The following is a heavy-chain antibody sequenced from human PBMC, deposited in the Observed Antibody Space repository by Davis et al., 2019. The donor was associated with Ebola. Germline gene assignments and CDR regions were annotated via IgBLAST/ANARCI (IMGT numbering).Heavy chain of an antibody. CDR3: ARDDYWSGENWFDP. CDR1: GFTFSSYG. CDR2: ISYDGSNK. Sequence: GESLKISCAASGFTFSSYGMHWVRQAPGKGLEWVAVISYDGSNKYYADSVKGRFTISRDNSKNTLYLQMNSLRAEDTAVYYCARDDYWSGENWFDPWGQGTLVTVSS. D-gene: IGHD3-10*01. J-gene: IGHJ5*02. V-gene: IGHV3-30*03.